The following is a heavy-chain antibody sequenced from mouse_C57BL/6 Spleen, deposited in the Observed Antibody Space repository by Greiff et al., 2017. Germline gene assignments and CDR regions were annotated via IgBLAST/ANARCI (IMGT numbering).Heavy chain of an antibody. CDR3: ARDYYGSSLYAMDY. CDR1: GYSITSGYY. J-gene: IGHJ4*01. CDR2: ISYDGSN. Sequence: DVKLQESGPGLVKPSQSLSLTCSVTGYSITSGYYWNWIRQFPGNKLEWMGYISYDGSNNYNPSFKNQIPITRDTSKNQFFLKLNSVTTEDTATYCCARDYYGSSLYAMDYWGQGTSVTVSS. D-gene: IGHD1-1*01. V-gene: IGHV3-6*01.